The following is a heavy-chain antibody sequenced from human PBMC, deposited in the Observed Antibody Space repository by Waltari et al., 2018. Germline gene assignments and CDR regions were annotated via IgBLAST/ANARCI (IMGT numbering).Heavy chain of an antibody. D-gene: IGHD6-19*01. CDR2: IYYSGST. V-gene: IGHV4-59*01. J-gene: IGHJ3*02. CDR3: ARVLSAVAGVWAFDI. Sequence: QVQLQESGPGLVKPSETLSLTCTVSGGSISSYYWSWIRQPPGKGLEWIGYIYYSGSTNYNPSLKSRVTISVDTSKNQFSLKLSSVTAADTAVYHCARVLSAVAGVWAFDIWGQGTMVTVSS. CDR1: GGSISSYY.